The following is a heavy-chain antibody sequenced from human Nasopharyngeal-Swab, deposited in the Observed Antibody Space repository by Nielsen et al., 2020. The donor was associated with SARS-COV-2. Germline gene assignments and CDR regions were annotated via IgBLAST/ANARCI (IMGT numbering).Heavy chain of an antibody. J-gene: IGHJ6*02. CDR2: IIPIFGTA. CDR1: GGTFSSYA. D-gene: IGHD2-2*01. V-gene: IGHV1-69*06. Sequence: SVKVSCKASGGTFSSYAISWVRQAPGQGLEGMGGIIPIFGTANYAQKFQGRVTITADKSTSTAYMELSSLRSEDTAVYYCARPIGGPGEYQLHGSYYYYGMDVWGQGTTVTVSS. CDR3: ARPIGGPGEYQLHGSYYYYGMDV.